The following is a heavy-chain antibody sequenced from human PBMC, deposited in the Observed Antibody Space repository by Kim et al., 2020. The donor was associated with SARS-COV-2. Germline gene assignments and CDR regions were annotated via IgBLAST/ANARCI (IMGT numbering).Heavy chain of an antibody. Sequence: SVKVSCKASGGTFSSYAISWVRQAPGQGLEWMGRIIPILGIANYAQKFQGRVTITADKSTSTAYMELSSLRSEDTAVYYCVVAAAGHNTYYYYGMDVWG. V-gene: IGHV1-69*04. CDR3: VVAAAGHNTYYYYGMDV. J-gene: IGHJ6*02. CDR1: GGTFSSYA. D-gene: IGHD6-13*01. CDR2: IIPILGIA.